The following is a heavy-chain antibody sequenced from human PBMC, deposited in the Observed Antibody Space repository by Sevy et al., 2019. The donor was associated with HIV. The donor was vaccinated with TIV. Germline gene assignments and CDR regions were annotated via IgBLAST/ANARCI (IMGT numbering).Heavy chain of an antibody. Sequence: GGSLRLSCAASGFIFSDYYMNWIRQAPGKGLEWVSYISSSGSTIYYADSVKGRFTISRDNAKRSLYLQMNSLRAEDTAVYYCARVSYYDSSGSYYFDYWGQGTLVTVSS. V-gene: IGHV3-11*01. D-gene: IGHD3-22*01. J-gene: IGHJ4*02. CDR2: ISSSGSTI. CDR3: ARVSYYDSSGSYYFDY. CDR1: GFIFSDYY.